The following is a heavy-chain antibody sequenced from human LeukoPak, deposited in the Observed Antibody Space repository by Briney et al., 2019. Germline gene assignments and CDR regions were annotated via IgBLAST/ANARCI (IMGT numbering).Heavy chain of an antibody. Sequence: SETLSLTCAVYGGSFSGYYWSWIRQPPGKGLEWIGEINHSGSTNYNPSLKSRVTISVDTSKNQFSLKLSSVTAADTAVYYCARSKYYDILTGYGIFDYWGQGTLVTVSS. V-gene: IGHV4-34*01. CDR2: INHSGST. CDR3: ARSKYYDILTGYGIFDY. J-gene: IGHJ4*02. D-gene: IGHD3-9*01. CDR1: GGSFSGYY.